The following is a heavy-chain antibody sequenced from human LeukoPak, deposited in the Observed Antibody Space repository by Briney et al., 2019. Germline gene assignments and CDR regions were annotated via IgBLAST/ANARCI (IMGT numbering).Heavy chain of an antibody. D-gene: IGHD5-18*01. CDR3: ATLVDTAMVTGDY. Sequence: GASVKVSCKVSGYTLTELSMHWVRQAPGKGLEWMGGFDPEDGETIYAQKFQGRVTITADESTSTAYMELSSLRSEDTAVYYCATLVDTAMVTGDYWGQGTLVTVSS. CDR1: GYTLTELS. CDR2: FDPEDGET. V-gene: IGHV1-24*01. J-gene: IGHJ4*02.